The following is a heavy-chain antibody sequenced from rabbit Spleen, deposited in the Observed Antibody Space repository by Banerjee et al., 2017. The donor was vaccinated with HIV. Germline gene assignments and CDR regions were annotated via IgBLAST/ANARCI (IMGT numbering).Heavy chain of an antibody. V-gene: IGHV1S40*01. CDR1: GFSFSSSDY. Sequence: VESGGGLVQPGASLRLTCTASGFSFSSSDYMCWVRQAPGKGLEWISCIAGSSSGFTYSATWAKGRFTISKTSTTVTLQMTSLTVADTATYFCARDTGSSFSSYGMDLWGPGTLVTVS. J-gene: IGHJ6*01. CDR2: IAGSSSGFT. D-gene: IGHD8-1*01. CDR3: ARDTGSSFSSYGMDL.